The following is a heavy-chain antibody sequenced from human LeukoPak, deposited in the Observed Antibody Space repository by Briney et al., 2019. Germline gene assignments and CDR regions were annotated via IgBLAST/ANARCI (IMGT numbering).Heavy chain of an antibody. CDR1: GGTFSSYG. D-gene: IGHD6-13*01. J-gene: IGHJ2*01. Sequence: EASVKVSCKTSGGTFSSYGISWVRQAPGQGLEWVGRIISMLGITNYAQKFQGRVTITADTSTSTVYMELSSLRSEDTAVYYCARDLMGAAGPYWYFDLWGCGTLVTVSS. CDR3: ARDLMGAAGPYWYFDL. V-gene: IGHV1-69*04. CDR2: IISMLGIT.